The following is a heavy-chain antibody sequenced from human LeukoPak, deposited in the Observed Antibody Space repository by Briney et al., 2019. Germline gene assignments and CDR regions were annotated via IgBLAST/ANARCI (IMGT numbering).Heavy chain of an antibody. CDR1: GFTFSSYW. Sequence: SGGSLRLSCAASGFTFSSYWMHWVRQAPGKGLEWVSSISSSSSYIYYADSVKGRFTISRDNAKNSLYLQMNSLRAEDTAVYYCAGDSGSYCGYWGQGTLVTVSS. V-gene: IGHV3-21*01. J-gene: IGHJ4*02. CDR2: ISSSSSYI. D-gene: IGHD1-26*01. CDR3: AGDSGSYCGY.